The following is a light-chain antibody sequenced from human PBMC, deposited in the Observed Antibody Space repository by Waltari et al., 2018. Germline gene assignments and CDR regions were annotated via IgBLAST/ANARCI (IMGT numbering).Light chain of an antibody. CDR3: MQATSWPPYT. Sequence: DVVMTQSPLSLPVTLGQPASISCRSSQGLVHSDGTTYLHWFQQRPGQSPRRLIYKVSNRESGVPDRFSGSGSGTEFTLKISRVEAEDVGLYYCMQATSWPPYTFGQGTKLEIK. CDR2: KVS. J-gene: IGKJ2*01. CDR1: QGLVHSDGTTY. V-gene: IGKV2-30*02.